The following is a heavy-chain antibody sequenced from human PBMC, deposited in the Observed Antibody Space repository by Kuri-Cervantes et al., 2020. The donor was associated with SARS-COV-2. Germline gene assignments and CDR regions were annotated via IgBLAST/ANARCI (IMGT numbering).Heavy chain of an antibody. CDR3: ASSPGDGDYDPFDY. CDR2: ITRSSVYI. D-gene: IGHD4-17*01. CDR1: GGSISSGDYY. V-gene: IGHV3-21*01. Sequence: ETLSLTCTVSGGSISSGDYYWSWGRQAPGKGLEWVSSITRSSVYISYADSLKGRFTISRDNAKNSLYLQMNSLRAEDTAVYYCASSPGDGDYDPFDYWGQGTLVTVSS. J-gene: IGHJ4*02.